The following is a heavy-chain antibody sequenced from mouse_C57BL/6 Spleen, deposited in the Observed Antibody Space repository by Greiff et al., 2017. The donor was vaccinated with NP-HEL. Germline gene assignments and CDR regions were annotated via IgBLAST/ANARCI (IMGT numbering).Heavy chain of an antibody. CDR3: ARQGSNYVFDY. D-gene: IGHD2-5*01. J-gene: IGHJ2*01. CDR2: IDPSDSET. V-gene: IGHV1-52*01. CDR1: GYTFTSYW. Sequence: QVQLKQSGAELVRPGSSVKLSCKASGYTFTSYWMHWVKQRPIQGLEWIGNIDPSDSETHYNQKFKDKATLTVDKSSSTAYMQLSSLTSEDSAVYYCARQGSNYVFDYWGQGTTLTVSS.